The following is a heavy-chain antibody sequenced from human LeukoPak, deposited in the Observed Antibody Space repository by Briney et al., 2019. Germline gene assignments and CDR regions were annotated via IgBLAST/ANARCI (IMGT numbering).Heavy chain of an antibody. CDR1: GFTFSSYA. CDR3: ARSSGSYRPFDS. V-gene: IGHV3-48*03. D-gene: IGHD3-22*01. J-gene: IGHJ4*02. Sequence: GGSLRLSCAASGFTFSSYAMHWARQAPGKGLEWISHISHTGDIKYADSVKGRFTISRDNAKNSQYLQMTSLRDDDTAVYYCARSSGSYRPFDSWGQGTLVTVSS. CDR2: ISHTGDI.